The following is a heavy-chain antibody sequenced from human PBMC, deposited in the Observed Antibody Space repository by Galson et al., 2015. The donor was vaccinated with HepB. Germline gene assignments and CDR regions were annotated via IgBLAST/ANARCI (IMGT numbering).Heavy chain of an antibody. J-gene: IGHJ4*02. D-gene: IGHD5-18*01. CDR1: GFTFSSYW. Sequence: SLRLSCAASGFTFSSYWMSWVRQAPGKGLEWVANIKQDGSEEYYVDSVKGRFTISRDNAKNSLYLQMNSLRAEDTAVYYCARVISGYSYGRLYDYWGQGTLVTVSS. CDR2: IKQDGSEE. CDR3: ARVISGYSYGRLYDY. V-gene: IGHV3-7*03.